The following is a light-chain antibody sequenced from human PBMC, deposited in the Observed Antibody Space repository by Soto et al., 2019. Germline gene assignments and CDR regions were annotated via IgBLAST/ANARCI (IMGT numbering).Light chain of an antibody. CDR3: QQYNNWLSIT. Sequence: ERVMTQSPATLSASPGERATLSCRASQSVSSNLAWYQQKPGQAPRLLIYGASTRATGIPARFSGSGSGTEFTLTISSLQSEDFAVYYCQQYNNWLSITFGQGTRLEIK. J-gene: IGKJ5*01. V-gene: IGKV3-15*01. CDR2: GAS. CDR1: QSVSSN.